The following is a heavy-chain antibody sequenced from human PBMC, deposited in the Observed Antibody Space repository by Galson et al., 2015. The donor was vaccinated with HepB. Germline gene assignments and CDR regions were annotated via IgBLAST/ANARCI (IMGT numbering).Heavy chain of an antibody. D-gene: IGHD6-19*01. J-gene: IGHJ5*02. V-gene: IGHV4-38-2*02. CDR2: IYHSGST. CDR3: AMGAVAGTVDP. CDR1: GYSISSGYY. Sequence: ETLSLTCTVSGYSISSGYYWGWIRQPPGKGLEWIGSIYHSGSTYYNPSLKSRVTISVDTSKNQFSLKLSSVTAADTAVYYCAMGAVAGTVDPWGQGTLVTVSS.